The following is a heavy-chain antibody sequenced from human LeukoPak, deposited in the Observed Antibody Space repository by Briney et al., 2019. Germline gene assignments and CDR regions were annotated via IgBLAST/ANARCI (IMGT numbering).Heavy chain of an antibody. CDR3: ARDPLIAVAGIYFDY. Sequence: AGGSLRLSCAASGFTFSNYWMNWVRQAPGKGLEWVANIKEDGSEKNYVDSVKGRFTISRDNAKNSLYLQMSSLRAEDTAVYHCARDPLIAVAGIYFDYWGQGTLVTVSS. J-gene: IGHJ4*02. V-gene: IGHV3-7*05. D-gene: IGHD6-19*01. CDR2: IKEDGSEK. CDR1: GFTFSNYW.